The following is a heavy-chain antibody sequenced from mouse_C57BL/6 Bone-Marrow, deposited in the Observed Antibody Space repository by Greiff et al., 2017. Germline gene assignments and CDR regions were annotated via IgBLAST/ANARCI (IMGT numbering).Heavy chain of an antibody. CDR3: ARFGGCYGRYFDV. D-gene: IGHD1-2*01. Sequence: QVNVKQSGPELVKPGASVKISCKASGYAFSSSWMNWVKQRPGKGLEWIGGIYPGDGDTNYNGKFKGKATLPADKSSSAAYTQLSSLTSEDSAVYFCARFGGCYGRYFDVWGTGTTVTVSS. V-gene: IGHV1-82*01. J-gene: IGHJ1*03. CDR1: GYAFSSSW. CDR2: IYPGDGDT.